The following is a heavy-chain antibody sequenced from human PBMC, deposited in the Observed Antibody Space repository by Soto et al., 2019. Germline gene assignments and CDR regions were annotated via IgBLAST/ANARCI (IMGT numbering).Heavy chain of an antibody. J-gene: IGHJ4*02. CDR1: GGSISSYY. CDR3: ARDRDSYADY. Sequence: SETLSLTCTVSGGSISSYYWSWIRQPPGKGLEWIGYIYYSGSTNYNPSLKSRVTISVDTSKNQFSLKLSSVTAADTAVYYCARDRDSYADYWGQGTLVTSPQ. D-gene: IGHD5-18*01. V-gene: IGHV4-59*01. CDR2: IYYSGST.